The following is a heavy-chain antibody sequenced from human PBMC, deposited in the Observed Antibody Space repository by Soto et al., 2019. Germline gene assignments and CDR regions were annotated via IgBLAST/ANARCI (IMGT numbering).Heavy chain of an antibody. J-gene: IGHJ4*02. CDR2: ISYDGSNK. CDR1: GFTFSSYA. Sequence: GGSLRLSCAASGFTFSSYAMHWVRQAPGKGLEWVAVISYDGSNKYYADSVKGRFTISRDNSKNTLYLQMNSLRAEDTAVYYWARDPALWTVVTPGNFDYWGQGTLVTVSS. CDR3: ARDPALWTVVTPGNFDY. D-gene: IGHD2-21*02. V-gene: IGHV3-30-3*01.